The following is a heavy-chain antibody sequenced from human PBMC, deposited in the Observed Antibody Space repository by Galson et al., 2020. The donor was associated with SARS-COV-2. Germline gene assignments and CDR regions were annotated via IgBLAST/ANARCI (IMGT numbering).Heavy chain of an antibody. V-gene: IGHV4-38-2*02. CDR3: ANYSVVVVAPTPLRADY. J-gene: IGHJ4*02. CDR1: GYSISSGYF. Sequence: SETLSITCTVSGYSISSGYFWGWIRQPPGKGLEWMGSIYHSGSTYYNPSLKSRVTISVDTSKNQFSLKLSSVTAADTAVYYCANYSVVVVAPTPLRADYWGQGTLVTVSS. CDR2: IYHSGST. D-gene: IGHD2-15*01.